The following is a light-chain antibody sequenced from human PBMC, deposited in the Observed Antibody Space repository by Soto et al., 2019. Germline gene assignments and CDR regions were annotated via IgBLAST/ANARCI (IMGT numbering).Light chain of an antibody. CDR2: YDS. CDR3: QVWDSSSAV. CDR1: NIGSKS. J-gene: IGLJ2*01. Sequence: SYELTQPPSVSVAPGKTDRITCGGNNIGSKSVHWYQQKPGQAPVLVIYYDSDRPSGIPERFSGSNSGNTATLTISRVEAGDEADYYCQVWDSSSAVFGGGTKLTVL. V-gene: IGLV3-21*04.